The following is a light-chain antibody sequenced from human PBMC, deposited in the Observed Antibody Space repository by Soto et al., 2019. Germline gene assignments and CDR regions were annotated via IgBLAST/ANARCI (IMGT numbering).Light chain of an antibody. CDR2: AAS. CDR1: QDISKY. V-gene: IGKV1-33*01. Sequence: DIRMTQSPSSLSASVGDRGTITCQASQDISKYLNWYQQQLGKAPKLLIYAASNLETGVPSRFSGGGSGTDFPFTIRSLQPEDFATYYCQQYDDRPLTFGGGTRVEI. CDR3: QQYDDRPLT. J-gene: IGKJ4*01.